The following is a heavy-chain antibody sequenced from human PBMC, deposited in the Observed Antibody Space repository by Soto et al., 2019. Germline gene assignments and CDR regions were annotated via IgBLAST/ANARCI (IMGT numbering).Heavy chain of an antibody. CDR2: IKSKTDGGTT. D-gene: IGHD1-26*01. J-gene: IGHJ6*02. CDR1: GVTFSNAL. V-gene: IGHV3-15*05. CDR3: TTALADGSTPDVYYYYGMAV. Sequence: EVQLVESGGGLVKPGGSLRLSCAASGVTFSNALMSWVRQAPGNGLEWVGRIKSKTDGGTTDYAAPVKGRFTISRSDSKNTLYLQMNSLKTEDTAVYYCTTALADGSTPDVYYYYGMAVWGRGTTVTVSS.